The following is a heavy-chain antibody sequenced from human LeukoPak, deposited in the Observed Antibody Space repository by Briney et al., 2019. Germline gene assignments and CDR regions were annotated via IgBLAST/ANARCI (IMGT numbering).Heavy chain of an antibody. J-gene: IGHJ4*02. CDR2: IIPIFGTA. D-gene: IGHD1-1*01. CDR1: GGTFSSYA. V-gene: IGHV1-69*06. Sequence: SVMVSCKASGGTFSSYAISWVRQAPGQGLEWMGGIIPIFGTANYAQKFQGRVTITADKSTSTAYMELSSLRSEDTAVYYCARGVDNWNDDLTLWGQGTLVTVSS. CDR3: ARGVDNWNDDLTL.